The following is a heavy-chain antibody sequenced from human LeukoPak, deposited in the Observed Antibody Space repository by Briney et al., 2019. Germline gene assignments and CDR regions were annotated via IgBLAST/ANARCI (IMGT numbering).Heavy chain of an antibody. Sequence: SVKVSCKASGGTFSSYAISWVRQAPGQGLEWMGRIIPIFGIANKAQKFQERLTHTTDESTSTANMELSRLRSEDTAVYYCARVLGEHHSLWGQGTLVTVSS. V-gene: IGHV1-69*05. CDR2: IIPIFGIA. CDR3: ARVLGEHHSL. CDR1: GGTFSSYA. D-gene: IGHD3-16*01. J-gene: IGHJ4*02.